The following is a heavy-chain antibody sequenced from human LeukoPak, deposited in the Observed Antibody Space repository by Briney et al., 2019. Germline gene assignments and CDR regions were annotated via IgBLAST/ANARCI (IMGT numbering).Heavy chain of an antibody. CDR1: GGSFSGYY. V-gene: IGHV4-34*01. Sequence: SETLSLTCAVYGGSFSGYYWSWIRQPPGKGLEWIGEINHSGSTNYNPSLKSRVTISVDTSKNQFSLKLSSVIAADTAVYYCARRFDPWGQGTLVTVSS. CDR2: INHSGST. J-gene: IGHJ5*02. CDR3: ARRFDP.